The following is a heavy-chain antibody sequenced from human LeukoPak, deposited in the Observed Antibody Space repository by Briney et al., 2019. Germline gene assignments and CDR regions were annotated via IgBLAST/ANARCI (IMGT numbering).Heavy chain of an antibody. J-gene: IGHJ5*02. D-gene: IGHD6-6*01. CDR2: INPNSGGT. Sequence: ASVKVSCEASGYTFTGYYMHWVRQAPGQGLEWMGWINPNSGGTNYAQKFQGRVTMTRDTSISTAYMELSRLRSDDTAVYYCAREVYSSSNWFDPWGQGTLVTVSS. CDR3: AREVYSSSNWFDP. CDR1: GYTFTGYY. V-gene: IGHV1-2*02.